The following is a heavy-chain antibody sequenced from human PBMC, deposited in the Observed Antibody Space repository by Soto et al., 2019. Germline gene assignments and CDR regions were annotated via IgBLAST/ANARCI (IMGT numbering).Heavy chain of an antibody. CDR3: ASVNLGLPTHNCFDL. CDR2: MNPNSGNT. J-gene: IGHJ5*02. D-gene: IGHD1-7*01. V-gene: IGHV1-8*01. CDR1: GYTFTSYD. Sequence: ASVKVSCKASGYTFTSYDINWGRQATGQGLEWMGWMNPNSGNTGYAQKFQGRVTMTRNTSISTAYMELSSLRSEDTAVYYCASVNLGLPTHNCFDLWGHGTLVTVSS.